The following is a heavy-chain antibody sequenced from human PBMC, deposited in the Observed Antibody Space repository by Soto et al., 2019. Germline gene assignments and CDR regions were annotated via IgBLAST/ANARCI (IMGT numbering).Heavy chain of an antibody. CDR2: INPTNGNT. CDR1: GYTFINYY. Sequence: ASVKVSCKASGYTFINYYIHWVRQAPGHGLEWMGWINPTNGNTNYAQKLQGRVTMTTDTSTSTAYMELRSLRSDDTAVYYCARLPRPIAVAGGGWFDPWGQGTLVTVSS. V-gene: IGHV1-18*04. CDR3: ARLPRPIAVAGGGWFDP. D-gene: IGHD6-19*01. J-gene: IGHJ5*02.